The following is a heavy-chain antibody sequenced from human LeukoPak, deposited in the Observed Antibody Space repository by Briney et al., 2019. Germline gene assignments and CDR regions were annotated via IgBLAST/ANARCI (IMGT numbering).Heavy chain of an antibody. D-gene: IGHD3-22*01. CDR1: GGSISSGGYY. J-gene: IGHJ3*02. Sequence: SETLSLTCTVSGGSISSGGYYWSWIRQHPGKGLEWIGYIYYSGSTYYNPSLKSRVTISVDTSKNQFSLKLSSVTAADTAVYYCASYNDSSGQGAFDIWGQGTMVTVSS. CDR2: IYYSGST. CDR3: ASYNDSSGQGAFDI. V-gene: IGHV4-31*03.